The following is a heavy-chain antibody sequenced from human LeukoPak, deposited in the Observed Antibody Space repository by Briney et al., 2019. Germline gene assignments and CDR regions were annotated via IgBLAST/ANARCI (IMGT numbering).Heavy chain of an antibody. V-gene: IGHV3-23*01. CDR3: ARGYYSIDY. Sequence: GGSLRLSCAASGFTFSNYAMTWVRQAPGKGLEWVSAISGSGDNTYHADSVKGRFTISRDNSKTTLYLQMNSLRAEDTAVYYCARGYYSIDYWGQGTLVTVSS. J-gene: IGHJ4*02. CDR2: ISGSGDNT. CDR1: GFTFSNYA. D-gene: IGHD4-11*01.